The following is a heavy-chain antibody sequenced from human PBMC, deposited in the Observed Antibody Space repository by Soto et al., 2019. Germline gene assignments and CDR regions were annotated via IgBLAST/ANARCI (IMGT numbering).Heavy chain of an antibody. D-gene: IGHD3-22*01. Sequence: ECLSLTCPVSGASLSSYYLSWIRQPPGKGLEWIGYIYYSGSTNYNPSLKSRVTISVDTSKNQFSLNRSSVTAADPAVYYCAGYDSSGTPYWYFDLWGRGTLVTVYS. J-gene: IGHJ2*01. V-gene: IGHV4-59*01. CDR3: AGYDSSGTPYWYFDL. CDR2: IYYSGST. CDR1: GASLSSYY.